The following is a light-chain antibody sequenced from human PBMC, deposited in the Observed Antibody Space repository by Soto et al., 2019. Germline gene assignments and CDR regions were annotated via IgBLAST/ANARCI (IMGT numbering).Light chain of an antibody. J-gene: IGKJ2*01. CDR3: QQYGSSLYT. Sequence: EIVLTQSPGTLSLSPGERATLSCRASQSVSSSYLAWYQQKPGQAPRLLIYGASSRGTGIPDRFSGSGSGTDFTITIIRLEPEDFAVYYCQQYGSSLYTFGQGTKLEIK. V-gene: IGKV3-20*01. CDR2: GAS. CDR1: QSVSSSY.